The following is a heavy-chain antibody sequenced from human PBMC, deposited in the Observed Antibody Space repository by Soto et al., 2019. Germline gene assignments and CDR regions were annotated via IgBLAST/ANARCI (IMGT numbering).Heavy chain of an antibody. CDR1: GFTFRSYG. CDR2: ISYDGSNE. D-gene: IGHD2-8*01. V-gene: IGHV3-30*18. Sequence: QVQLVESGGGVVQPGRSLRLSCAASGFTFRSYGMHWVRQAPGKGLEWVAVISYDGSNEYYADSVKGRFTISRDNSKNTLYLQMNSLRAEDTAVYYCAKEGDIVLMVYAIGYFDYWGQGTLVTVSS. J-gene: IGHJ4*02. CDR3: AKEGDIVLMVYAIGYFDY.